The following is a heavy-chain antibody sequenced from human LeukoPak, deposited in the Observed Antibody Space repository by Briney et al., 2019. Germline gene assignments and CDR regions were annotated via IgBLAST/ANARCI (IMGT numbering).Heavy chain of an antibody. CDR2: ISYDGSNK. D-gene: IGHD6-19*01. CDR1: GFTFSSYG. V-gene: IGHV3-30*18. J-gene: IGHJ3*02. CDR3: AKDIAVAGTGWAFDI. Sequence: PGRSLRLSCAASGFTFSSYGMHWVRQAPGKGLEWVAVISYDGSNKYYADSVKGRFTISRDNSKNTLYLQMNSLRAEDTAVYYCAKDIAVAGTGWAFDIWGQGTMVTVSS.